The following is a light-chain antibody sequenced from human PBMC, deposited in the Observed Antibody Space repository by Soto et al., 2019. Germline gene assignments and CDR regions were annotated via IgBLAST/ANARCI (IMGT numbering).Light chain of an antibody. CDR2: DAS. CDR1: QSVSSY. CDR3: QQRNNWPPWT. V-gene: IGKV3-11*01. J-gene: IGKJ1*01. Sequence: EIVLTQSPATLSLSPGERATLSCRASQSVSSYLAWYQQNPGQAPRLLIYDASNRHTGIPPRFSVSGSGTDFSLTISRPLPEDVVVYYTQQRNNWPPWTFGQGNKVKIK.